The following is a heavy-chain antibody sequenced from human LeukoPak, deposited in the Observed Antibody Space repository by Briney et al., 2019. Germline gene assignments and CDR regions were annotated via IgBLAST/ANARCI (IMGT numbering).Heavy chain of an antibody. Sequence: NPSETLSLTCAVYGGSFSGYYWSWIRQPPGKGLEWIGEINHSGSTNYNPSLKSRVTISVDTSKNQFSLKLTSVTAADTAVYYCARRLRFVGVWFDPWGQGTLVTVSS. J-gene: IGHJ5*02. CDR1: GGSFSGYY. CDR3: ARRLRFVGVWFDP. D-gene: IGHD3-10*01. V-gene: IGHV4-34*01. CDR2: INHSGST.